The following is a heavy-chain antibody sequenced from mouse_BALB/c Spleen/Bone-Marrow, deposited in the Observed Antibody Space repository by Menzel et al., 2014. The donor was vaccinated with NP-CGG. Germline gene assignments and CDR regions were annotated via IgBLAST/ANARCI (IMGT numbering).Heavy chain of an antibody. J-gene: IGHJ4*01. CDR3: ARREYGNYDYAMDY. D-gene: IGHD2-10*02. Sequence: EVQLQQSGPELVKPGASVRISCKTSGYTFTEYTMHWVKRSHGKSLEWIGGINPNNGGISYNQKFKGRATLTVDKSSSTAYMELRSLTSEDSAVYYCARREYGNYDYAMDYWGQGTSVTVSS. CDR2: INPNNGGI. CDR1: GYTFTEYT. V-gene: IGHV1-18*01.